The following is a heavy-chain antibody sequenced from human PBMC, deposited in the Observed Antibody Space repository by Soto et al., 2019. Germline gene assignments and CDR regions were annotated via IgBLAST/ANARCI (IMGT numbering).Heavy chain of an antibody. J-gene: IGHJ4*02. CDR3: VKPDFGEPYS. CDR2: ISYDGSNK. CDR1: GFSFRTYG. Sequence: QVQLVESGGGVVQPGTSLRLSCAASGFSFRTYGMHWVRQAPGKGLEWVALISYDGSNKYYADFVKGRFTISRDNSKNTLFLQLNSLIPDDTAFYYCVKPDFGEPYSWRQGTLVTVSS. D-gene: IGHD4-17*01. V-gene: IGHV3-30*18.